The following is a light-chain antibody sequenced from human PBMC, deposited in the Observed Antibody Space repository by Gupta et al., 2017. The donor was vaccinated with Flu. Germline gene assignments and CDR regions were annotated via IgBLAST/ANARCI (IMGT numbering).Light chain of an antibody. CDR3: SSYTSSSTGWV. CDR2: EVR. Sequence: QSALTQPASVSGSPGQSITISCTGTSSDVGGYNYVSWYQQHPGKAPKLMIYEVRNRPSGVSNRFSGSKSGNTASLTISGLQAEDEADYYCSSYTSSSTGWVFGGGTKLTVL. J-gene: IGLJ3*02. V-gene: IGLV2-14*01. CDR1: SSDVGGYNY.